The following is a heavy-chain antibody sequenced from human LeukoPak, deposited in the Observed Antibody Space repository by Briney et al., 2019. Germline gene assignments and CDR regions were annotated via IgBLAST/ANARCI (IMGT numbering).Heavy chain of an antibody. CDR2: MNPNSGNT. Sequence: ASVKVSCKASGYTFTSYDTNWVRQATGQGLEWMGWMNPNSGNTGYAQKFQGRVTMTGNTSISTAYMELSSLRSEDTAVYYCARSPPVLRYFDWLLTWFDPWGQGTLVTVSS. CDR1: GYTFTSYD. CDR3: ARSPPVLRYFDWLLTWFDP. D-gene: IGHD3-9*01. V-gene: IGHV1-8*01. J-gene: IGHJ5*02.